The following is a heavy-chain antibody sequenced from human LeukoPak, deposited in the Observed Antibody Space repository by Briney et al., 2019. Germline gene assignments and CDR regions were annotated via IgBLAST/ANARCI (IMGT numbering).Heavy chain of an antibody. V-gene: IGHV4-4*07. D-gene: IGHD4-17*01. CDR2: IYTSGST. CDR3: ARGEDDYGDYALDY. CDR1: GGSISSYY. Sequence: SETLSLTCTVSGGSISSYYWSWIRQPAGKGLEWIGRIYTSGSTNYNPSLKSRVTMSVDTSKNQFSLKLSSVTAADTAVYYCARGEDDYGDYALDYWGQGTLVTVSS. J-gene: IGHJ4*02.